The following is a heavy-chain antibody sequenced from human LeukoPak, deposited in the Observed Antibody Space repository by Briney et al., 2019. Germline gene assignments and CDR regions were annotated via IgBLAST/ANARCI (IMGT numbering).Heavy chain of an antibody. J-gene: IGHJ4*02. CDR3: ATIEVLWFGELSHFDY. D-gene: IGHD3-10*01. CDR2: ISGSGGST. V-gene: IGHV3-23*01. CDR1: GFTFSNYG. Sequence: GGSLRLSCAGSGFTFSNYGVSWLRQAPGKGLEWVSAISGSGGSTYYADSVKGRFTISRDNSKNTLYLQMNSLRAEDTAVCYCATIEVLWFGELSHFDYWGQGTLVTVSS.